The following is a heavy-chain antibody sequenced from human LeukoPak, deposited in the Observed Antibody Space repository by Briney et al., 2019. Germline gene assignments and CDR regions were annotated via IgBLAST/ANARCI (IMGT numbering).Heavy chain of an antibody. CDR2: IYYSGST. Sequence: SETLSLTCTVSFGSINSYYWSWIRQPPGKGLEWIGDIYYSGSTNYNPSLKSRVTISVDTSKNQFSLKLSSVTAADTAIYYCARGTRINYFDDWGQGTLVTVSS. CDR3: ARGTRINYFDD. J-gene: IGHJ4*02. CDR1: FGSINSYY. V-gene: IGHV4-59*08. D-gene: IGHD2/OR15-2a*01.